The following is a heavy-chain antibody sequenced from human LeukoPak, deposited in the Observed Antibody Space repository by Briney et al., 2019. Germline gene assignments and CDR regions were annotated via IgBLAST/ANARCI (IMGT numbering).Heavy chain of an antibody. CDR1: GFTFSSYG. CDR3: PFWSGYYGKNYFDY. CDR2: IRYDGSNK. Sequence: GGSLRLSCAASGFTFSSYGMHWVRQAPGKGLEWVAFIRYDGSNKYYADSVKGRFTISRDNSKNTLYLQMNSLRAEDTAVYYCPFWSGYYGKNYFDYWGQGTLVTVSS. D-gene: IGHD3-3*01. J-gene: IGHJ4*02. V-gene: IGHV3-30*02.